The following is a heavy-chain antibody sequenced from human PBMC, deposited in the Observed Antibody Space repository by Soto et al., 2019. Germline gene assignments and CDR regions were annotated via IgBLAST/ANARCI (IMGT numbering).Heavy chain of an antibody. V-gene: IGHV4-39*01. CDR1: GGSISSSSYY. D-gene: IGHD3-9*01. CDR3: ARSSYYDIFTGYFPGMAV. J-gene: IGHJ6*02. CDR2: IYYSGST. Sequence: PSETLSLTCTVSGGSISSSSYYWGWIRQPPGKGLEWIGSIYYSGSTYYNPSLKSRVTISVDTSKNQFSLKLSSVTAADTAVYYCARSSYYDIFTGYFPGMAVWGQGTPVTVSS.